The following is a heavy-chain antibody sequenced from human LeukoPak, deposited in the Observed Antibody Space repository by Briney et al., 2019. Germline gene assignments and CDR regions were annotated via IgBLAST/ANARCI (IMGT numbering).Heavy chain of an antibody. CDR2: INHSGST. Sequence: SETLSLTCAVYGGTFSGYYWTWIRQPPGKGREWIGEINHSGSTNYNPSLKSRVTISVHTSKNQFSLKLSSVTAADTAVYYCARGGRGYYYGSGSYYYWGQGTLVTVSS. V-gene: IGHV4-34*01. CDR1: GGTFSGYY. D-gene: IGHD3-10*01. CDR3: ARGGRGYYYGSGSYYY. J-gene: IGHJ4*02.